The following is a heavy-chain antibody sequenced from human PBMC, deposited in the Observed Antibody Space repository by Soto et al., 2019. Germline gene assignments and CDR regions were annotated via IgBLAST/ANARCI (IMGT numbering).Heavy chain of an antibody. CDR2: IGTAGDT. V-gene: IGHV3-13*01. D-gene: IGHD6-13*01. J-gene: IGHJ3*02. CDR3: ARSYSSSWYGAFDI. CDR1: GFTFSSYD. Sequence: GGSLRLSCAASGFTFSSYDMHWVRQATGKGLEWVSAIGTAGDTYYPGSVKGRFTISRENVKNSLYLQMNSLRAGDTAVYYCARSYSSSWYGAFDIWGQGTMVTVSS.